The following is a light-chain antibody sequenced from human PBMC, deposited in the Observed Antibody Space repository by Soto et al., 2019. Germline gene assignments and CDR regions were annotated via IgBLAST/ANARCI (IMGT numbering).Light chain of an antibody. V-gene: IGKV1-12*01. Sequence: DIQMTQSPSSVSASIGDRVTITCRASQGVSSWLAWYQQKPGKAPNLLIYGASSLQSGVPSRFSGSGSGTDFTLTISSLQPEDFATYYCQQLSSYPITFGQGTRLEIK. J-gene: IGKJ5*01. CDR2: GAS. CDR3: QQLSSYPIT. CDR1: QGVSSW.